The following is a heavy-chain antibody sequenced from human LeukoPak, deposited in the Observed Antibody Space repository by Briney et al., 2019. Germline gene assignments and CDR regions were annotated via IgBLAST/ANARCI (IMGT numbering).Heavy chain of an antibody. Sequence: SETLSLTCAVYRGSFSGYYWSWIRQPPGKGLEWIGEINHSGSTMYNPSLKSRVTISVDTSKNQFSLKLNSVTAADPAVYYRARSSPRFYYGSGIVDHWGQGTLVTVPS. CDR2: INHSGST. CDR1: RGSFSGYY. CDR3: ARSSPRFYYGSGIVDH. J-gene: IGHJ4*02. D-gene: IGHD3-10*01. V-gene: IGHV4-34*01.